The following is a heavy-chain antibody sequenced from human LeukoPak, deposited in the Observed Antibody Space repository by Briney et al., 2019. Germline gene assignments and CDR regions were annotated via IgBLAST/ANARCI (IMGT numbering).Heavy chain of an antibody. CDR1: GGSISSYY. D-gene: IGHD6-19*01. CDR3: AREKWMDVWLIDY. J-gene: IGHJ4*02. CDR2: IYYSGTT. Sequence: PSETLSLTCTVSGGSISSYYWSWIRQPPGKGLDCIGYIYYSGTTNYNPSLKSRVTISVDTSKSQFSLQLDSVTPEDTAVYYCAREKWMDVWLIDYWGKGTLVTVSS. V-gene: IGHV4-59*12.